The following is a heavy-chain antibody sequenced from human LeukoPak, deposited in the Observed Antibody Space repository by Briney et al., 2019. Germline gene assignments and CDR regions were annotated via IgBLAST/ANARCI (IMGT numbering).Heavy chain of an antibody. CDR2: FDPEDGET. CDR3: AAAGLSRPSMVRGVKGPFYFDY. D-gene: IGHD3-10*01. Sequence: ASVKVSCKVSGYTLTELSMHWVRQAPGKGLEWMGGFDPEDGETIYAQKFQGRVTMTEDTSTDTAYMELSSLRSEDTAVYYCAAAGLSRPSMVRGVKGPFYFDYWGQGTLVTVSS. V-gene: IGHV1-24*01. J-gene: IGHJ4*02. CDR1: GYTLTELS.